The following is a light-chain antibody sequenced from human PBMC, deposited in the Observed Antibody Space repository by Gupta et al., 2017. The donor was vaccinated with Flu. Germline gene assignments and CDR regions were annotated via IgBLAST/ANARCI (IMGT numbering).Light chain of an antibody. CDR1: QGITDS. J-gene: IGKJ2*01. CDR3: QQYYDNPPT. CDR2: AAS. V-gene: IGKV1-16*01. Sequence: DIQMPQSPSSVSAFVGDRVTITCRASQGITDSLVWFQQKPGKAPKSLIFAASTLHSGVPSRFSGGGSGKVFTLTISSLQPEDFATYYCQQYYDNPPTFGQGTKLEIK.